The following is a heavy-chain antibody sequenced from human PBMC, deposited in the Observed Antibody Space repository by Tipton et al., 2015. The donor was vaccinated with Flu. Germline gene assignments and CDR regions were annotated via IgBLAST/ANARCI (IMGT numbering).Heavy chain of an antibody. D-gene: IGHD3-10*01. J-gene: IGHJ5*02. V-gene: IGHV3-48*03. Sequence: SLRLSCAASGFTFSSYEMNWVRQAPGKGLEWVSYISSSGSTIYYADSVKGRFTISRDNAKNSLYLQMNSLRAEDTAVYYCASGPPTRYYYGLGWFDPWGQETLVTVSS. CDR2: ISSSGSTI. CDR1: GFTFSSYE. CDR3: ASGPPTRYYYGLGWFDP.